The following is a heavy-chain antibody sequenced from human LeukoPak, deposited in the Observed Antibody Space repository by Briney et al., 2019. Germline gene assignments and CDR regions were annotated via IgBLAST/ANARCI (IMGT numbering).Heavy chain of an antibody. Sequence: ASVKVSCKASGYTFTSYGISWVRQAPGQGLEWMGRIIPILCIANYAQKFQGRVTITADKSTSTAYMELSSLRSEDTAVYYCASDILTGAPYFDYWGQGTLVTVSS. CDR3: ASDILTGAPYFDY. D-gene: IGHD3-9*01. CDR1: GYTFTSYG. V-gene: IGHV1-69*04. CDR2: IIPILCIA. J-gene: IGHJ4*02.